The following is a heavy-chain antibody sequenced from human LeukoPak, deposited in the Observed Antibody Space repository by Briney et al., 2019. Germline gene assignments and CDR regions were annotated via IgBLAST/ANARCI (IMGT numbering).Heavy chain of an antibody. CDR1: GGSISSGSYY. D-gene: IGHD3-3*01. CDR3: ARDQTIFGVVIAFDY. CDR2: IYTGGST. Sequence: SETLSLTCTVSGGSISSGSYYWSWIRQPAGKGLEWIGRIYTGGSTNYNPSLKSRVTISVDTSKNQFSLKLSSVTAADTAVYYCARDQTIFGVVIAFDYWGQGTLVTVSS. J-gene: IGHJ4*02. V-gene: IGHV4-61*02.